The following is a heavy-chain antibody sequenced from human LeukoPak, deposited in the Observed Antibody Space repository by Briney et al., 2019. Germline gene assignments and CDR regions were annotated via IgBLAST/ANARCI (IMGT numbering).Heavy chain of an antibody. J-gene: IGHJ5*02. CDR3: ARDVYDSSGYDWFDP. CDR1: GGTFSSYA. CDR2: IIPIFGTA. V-gene: IGHV1-69*05. D-gene: IGHD3-22*01. Sequence: GASVKVSCKASGGTFSSYAISWVRQAPGQGLEWMGGIIPIFGTANYAQKFQGRVTITTDESTSTAYMELRSLRSDDTAVYYCARDVYDSSGYDWFDPWAREPWSPSPQ.